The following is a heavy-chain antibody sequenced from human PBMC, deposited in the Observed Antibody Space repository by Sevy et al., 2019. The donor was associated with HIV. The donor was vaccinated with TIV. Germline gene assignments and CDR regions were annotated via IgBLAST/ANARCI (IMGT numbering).Heavy chain of an antibody. J-gene: IGHJ4*02. CDR3: AKISDCSGGSCDTREDFDY. D-gene: IGHD2-15*01. Sequence: GGSLRLSCAASGFTFSSYAMSWVRQAPGKGLEWVSAISGSGGSTYYADSVKGRFTISRDNSKNTLYLQMNSLRAEDMAVYYCAKISDCSGGSCDTREDFDYWGQGTLVTVSS. V-gene: IGHV3-23*01. CDR2: ISGSGGST. CDR1: GFTFSSYA.